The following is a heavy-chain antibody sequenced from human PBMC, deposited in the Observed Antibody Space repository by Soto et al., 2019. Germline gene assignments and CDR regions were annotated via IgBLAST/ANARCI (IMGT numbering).Heavy chain of an antibody. J-gene: IGHJ4*02. Sequence: EVQLLESGGGLVQPGGSLRLSCAASGFTFSSYAMSWVRQAPGKGLEWVSAISGSGGSTYYADSVKGRFTISRDNSKNTLYPQMKRLRGEDTDVSYCAKAVPRLDFDYWGQGTLVTVSS. V-gene: IGHV3-23*01. CDR3: AKAVPRLDFDY. CDR2: ISGSGGST. CDR1: GFTFSSYA. D-gene: IGHD2-2*01.